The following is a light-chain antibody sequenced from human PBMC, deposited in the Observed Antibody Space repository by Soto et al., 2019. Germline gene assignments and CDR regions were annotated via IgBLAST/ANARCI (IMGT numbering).Light chain of an antibody. CDR2: GAS. V-gene: IGKV3-20*01. J-gene: IGKJ4*01. Sequence: DTVLTQSPGTLSLSPGERAALSCRASQSVSSSYLAWYQQKPGQAPRLLIYGASNRATGIPDRFSGSGSGTDFTITISRLEPEDFAVYYCQQYDNSPLTFGGGTKVEIK. CDR3: QQYDNSPLT. CDR1: QSVSSSY.